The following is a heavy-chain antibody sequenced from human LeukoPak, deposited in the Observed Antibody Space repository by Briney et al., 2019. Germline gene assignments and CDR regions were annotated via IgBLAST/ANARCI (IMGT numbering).Heavy chain of an antibody. CDR1: GGSISSGGYS. J-gene: IGHJ4*02. CDR3: ARLRKGDDYGDYRLGY. CDR2: IYHSGST. D-gene: IGHD4-17*01. V-gene: IGHV4-30-2*01. Sequence: SQTLSLTCAVSGGSISSGGYSWSWIRQPPGKGLEWIGYIYHSGSTYYNPSLKGRVTISVDRSKNQFSLKLSSVTAADTAVYYCARLRKGDDYGDYRLGYWGQGTLVTVSS.